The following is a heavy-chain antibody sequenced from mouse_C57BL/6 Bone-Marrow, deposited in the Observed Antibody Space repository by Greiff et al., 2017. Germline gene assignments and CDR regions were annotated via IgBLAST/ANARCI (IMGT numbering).Heavy chain of an antibody. CDR2: ISSGGSYT. J-gene: IGHJ4*01. CDR3: ARLAGYYAMDY. D-gene: IGHD3-3*01. V-gene: IGHV5-6*01. CDR1: GFTFSSYG. Sequence: EVKLKESGGDLVKPGGSLKLSCAASGFTFSSYGMSWVRQTPDKRLEWVATISSGGSYTYYPDSVKGRFTISRDNAKNTLYLQMSSLKSEDTAMYYCARLAGYYAMDYWGQGTSVTVSS.